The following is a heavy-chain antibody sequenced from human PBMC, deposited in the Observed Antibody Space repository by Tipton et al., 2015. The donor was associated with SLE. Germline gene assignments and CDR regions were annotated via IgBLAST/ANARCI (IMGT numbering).Heavy chain of an antibody. CDR1: GGSISGYY. CDR3: ARGQRSCCL. J-gene: IGHJ4*02. D-gene: IGHD6-19*01. Sequence: TLSLTCTVSGGSISGYYWSWVRQPPGQGLEWIGYIHYRGSTNYNPSLKSRATISLDTSENQFSLKLSSVTAADTAVYYCARGQRSCCLWGQGTLVTVSS. V-gene: IGHV4-59*01. CDR2: IHYRGST.